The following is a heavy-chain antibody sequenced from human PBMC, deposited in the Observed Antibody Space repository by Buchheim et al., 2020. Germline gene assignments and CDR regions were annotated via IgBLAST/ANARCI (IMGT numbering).Heavy chain of an antibody. CDR2: MTDSGSST. Sequence: EVQLLESGGGLVQPGGSLRLSCAASGFSFTNYAMSWVRQAPGKGLEWVSAMTDSGSSTYYAESVKGRFTISRDNSKNTLYLQMNSLRAEDTAVYYCARVFVGATDYWGQGTL. D-gene: IGHD1-26*01. V-gene: IGHV3-23*01. CDR3: ARVFVGATDY. CDR1: GFSFTNYA. J-gene: IGHJ4*02.